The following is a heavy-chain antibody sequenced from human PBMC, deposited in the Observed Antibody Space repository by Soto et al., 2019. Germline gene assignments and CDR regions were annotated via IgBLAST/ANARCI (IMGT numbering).Heavy chain of an antibody. CDR2: ISAYNGNT. CDR1: GYIFSNHG. D-gene: IGHD6-19*01. CDR3: ARGGIYSSDWHFDS. J-gene: IGHJ4*02. Sequence: QVQLMQSGVEVKKPGASVKVSCKTSGYIFSNHGITWVRQAPGQGLEWMGWISAYNGNTDYAQKFQDRVTVTADTSTKMAYMELRSLRSDDTAMYYCARGGIYSSDWHFDSWGQGTLVTVSS. V-gene: IGHV1-18*01.